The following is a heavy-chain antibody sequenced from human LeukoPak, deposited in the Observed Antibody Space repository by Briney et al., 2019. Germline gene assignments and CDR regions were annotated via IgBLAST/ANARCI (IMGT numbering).Heavy chain of an antibody. D-gene: IGHD3-10*01. V-gene: IGHV3-23*01. J-gene: IGHJ4*02. Sequence: ETLSLTCAVYGGSFSGYYWSWIRQPPGKGLEWVSAISGSGGSTYYADSVKGRFTISRDNSKNTLYLQMNSLRAEDTAVYYCAKHLSPYGSGSYYDRPLTYWGQGTLVTVSS. CDR3: AKHLSPYGSGSYYDRPLTY. CDR2: ISGSGGST. CDR1: GGSFSGYY.